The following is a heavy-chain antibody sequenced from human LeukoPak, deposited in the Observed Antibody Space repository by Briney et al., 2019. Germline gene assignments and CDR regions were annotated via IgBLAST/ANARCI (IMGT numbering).Heavy chain of an antibody. J-gene: IGHJ6*02. CDR1: GYTFTGYY. D-gene: IGHD6-19*01. Sequence: VASVKLSCKASGYTFTGYYMHWMRQAPGQGLEWMGWISAYNGNTNYAQKLQGRVTMTTDTSTSTAYMELRSLRSDDTAVYYCARDYSSGWYYGYYYYYGMDVWGQGTTVTVSS. V-gene: IGHV1-18*04. CDR2: ISAYNGNT. CDR3: ARDYSSGWYYGYYYYYGMDV.